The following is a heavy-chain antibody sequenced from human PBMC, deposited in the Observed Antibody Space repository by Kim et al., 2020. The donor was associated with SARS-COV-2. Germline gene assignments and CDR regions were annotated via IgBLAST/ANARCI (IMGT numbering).Heavy chain of an antibody. CDR3: VREPAN. Sequence: GSSIKYADSVNGRLTISRDSAKKSLSLQMNSLTPEDTAVYYCVREPANWGQGTLVTVSS. CDR2: GSSI. J-gene: IGHJ4*02. V-gene: IGHV3-11*01.